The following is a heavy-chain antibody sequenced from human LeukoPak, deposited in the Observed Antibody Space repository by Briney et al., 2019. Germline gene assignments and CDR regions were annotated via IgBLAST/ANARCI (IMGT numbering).Heavy chain of an antibody. CDR3: ARDGRRYSSSWSDY. V-gene: IGHV3-48*01. D-gene: IGHD6-13*01. Sequence: PGGSLRLSCAASGFTFSDYSMNWVRQAPGKGLEWISYVGISSGNTKYADSVKGRFTISRDNSKNTLYLQMNSLRAEDTAVYYCARDGRRYSSSWSDYWGQGTLVTVSS. CDR2: VGISSGNT. J-gene: IGHJ4*02. CDR1: GFTFSDYS.